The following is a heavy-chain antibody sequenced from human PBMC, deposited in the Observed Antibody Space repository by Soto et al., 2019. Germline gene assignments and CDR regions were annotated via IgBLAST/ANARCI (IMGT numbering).Heavy chain of an antibody. CDR2: IYSGRDT. J-gene: IGHJ2*01. Sequence: EVQLVESGGGLVQPGGSLRLSCTASGFAVTSSYMGWVRRAPGKGLEWVSSIYSGRDTYYADSVRGRFTSTTDNSMDTLYIQMNSLRLDDTAMYYCARHVGSYWYFDLWGRGTLVTVSS. CDR3: ARHVGSYWYFDL. CDR1: GFAVTSSY. D-gene: IGHD1-26*01. V-gene: IGHV3-66*04.